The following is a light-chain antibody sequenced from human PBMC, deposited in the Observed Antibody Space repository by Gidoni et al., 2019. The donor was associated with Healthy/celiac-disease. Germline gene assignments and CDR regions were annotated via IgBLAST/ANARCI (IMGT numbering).Light chain of an antibody. CDR3: QQRSNWPPVYT. J-gene: IGKJ2*01. CDR2: DAS. CDR1: QSVSSY. Sequence: EIVLTQSPATLSLSPGERATLSCRASQSVSSYLAWYQQKPGQAPRLLIYDASNRATGIPARFSGSGSGTDFTLTISSLEPEDFAVYYCQQRSNWPPVYTFXQXTKLGIK. V-gene: IGKV3-11*01.